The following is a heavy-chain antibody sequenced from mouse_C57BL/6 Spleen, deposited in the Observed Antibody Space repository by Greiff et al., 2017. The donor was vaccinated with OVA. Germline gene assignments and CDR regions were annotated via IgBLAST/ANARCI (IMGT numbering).Heavy chain of an antibody. Sequence: QVQLQQPGAELVKPGASVKLSCKASGYTFTSYWLQWVKQRPGQGLAWIGEIDPSDSYTNYNQKFKGKATLTVDTSSSTAYMQLSSLTSEDSAVYYCARGLDGYYTYWGQGTLVTVSA. CDR1: GYTFTSYW. D-gene: IGHD2-3*01. CDR2: IDPSDSYT. J-gene: IGHJ3*01. CDR3: ARGLDGYYTY. V-gene: IGHV1-50*01.